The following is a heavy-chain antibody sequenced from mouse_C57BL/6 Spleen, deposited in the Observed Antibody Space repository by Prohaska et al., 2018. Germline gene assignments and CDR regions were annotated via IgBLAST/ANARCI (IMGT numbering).Heavy chain of an antibody. Sequence: QVQLQQSGAELVRPGASVTLSCKASGYTFTDYEMHWVKQTPVHGLEWIGAIDPETGGTAYNQKFKGKAILAADKSASTAYMELRSLTSEDSAVYYCTRFPYYGSSLDYWGQDTTLTVSS. D-gene: IGHD1-1*01. V-gene: IGHV1-15*01. CDR3: TRFPYYGSSLDY. CDR1: GYTFTDYE. J-gene: IGHJ2*01. CDR2: IDPETGGT.